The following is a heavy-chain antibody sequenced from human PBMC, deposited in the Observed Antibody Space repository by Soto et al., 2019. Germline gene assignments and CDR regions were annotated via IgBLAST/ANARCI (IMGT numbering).Heavy chain of an antibody. J-gene: IGHJ6*02. Sequence: VKVSCKASGGTFSSYAISWVRQAPGRGLEWMGGIIPIFGTANYAQKFQGRVTITADESTSTAYMELSSLRSEDTAVYYCARGPRYGSGSYYYYYGMDVWGQGTTVTVSS. D-gene: IGHD3-10*01. CDR3: ARGPRYGSGSYYYYYGMDV. V-gene: IGHV1-69*01. CDR2: IIPIFGTA. CDR1: GGTFSSYA.